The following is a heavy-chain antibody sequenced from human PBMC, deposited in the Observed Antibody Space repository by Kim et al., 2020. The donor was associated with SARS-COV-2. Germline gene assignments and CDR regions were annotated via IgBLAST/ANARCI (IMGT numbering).Heavy chain of an antibody. D-gene: IGHD3-10*01. V-gene: IGHV1-18*01. J-gene: IGHJ4*02. Sequence: NTNYAQKLQGRVTMTTDTSTSTAYMELRSLRSDDTAVYYCARVQGSGNLNWGQGTLVTVSS. CDR3: ARVQGSGNLN. CDR2: NT.